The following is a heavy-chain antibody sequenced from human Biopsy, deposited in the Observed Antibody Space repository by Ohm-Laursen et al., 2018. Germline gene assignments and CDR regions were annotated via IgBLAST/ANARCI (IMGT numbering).Heavy chain of an antibody. CDR3: AGIVLGPTNDAFDI. J-gene: IGHJ3*02. Sequence: TLSLTCTVSGDSIRNYYWSWIRQAAGKELEWIGRIYPGGGTIYNPSLKSRVTMSVDTSKNHFSLNLNSVTAADTAVYYCAGIVLGPTNDAFDIWGQGTMVTVSS. CDR2: IYPGGGT. V-gene: IGHV4-4*07. D-gene: IGHD1-26*01. CDR1: GDSIRNYY.